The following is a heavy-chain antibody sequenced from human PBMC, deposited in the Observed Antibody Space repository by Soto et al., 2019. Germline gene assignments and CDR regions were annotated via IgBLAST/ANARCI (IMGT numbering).Heavy chain of an antibody. V-gene: IGHV1-18*01. CDR3: ARRWVVVITTHDYYYGMDV. CDR2: ISAYNGNT. D-gene: IGHD3-22*01. CDR1: GYTFTSYG. J-gene: IGHJ6*02. Sequence: QVQLVQSGAEVKKTGASVKVSCKASGYTFTSYGISWVRQAPGQGLEWMGWISAYNGNTNYAQKLQGRVTMTTDTSTSTAYMELRSLRSDDTAVYYCARRWVVVITTHDYYYGMDVWGQGTTVTVSS.